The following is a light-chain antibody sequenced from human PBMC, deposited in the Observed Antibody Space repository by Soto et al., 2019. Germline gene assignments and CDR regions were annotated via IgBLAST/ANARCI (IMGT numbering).Light chain of an antibody. CDR3: AAWDDSLTGVV. V-gene: IGLV1-44*01. Sequence: QPVLTQPPSASGTPGQRVTISCSGSSSNIESNSVNWYQQLPKTAPKLLIYSDNQRPSGVPDRFSSSKSGTSASLAINGLQSEDEADYYCAAWDDSLTGVVFGGGTQLTVL. CDR1: SSNIESNS. CDR2: SDN. J-gene: IGLJ2*01.